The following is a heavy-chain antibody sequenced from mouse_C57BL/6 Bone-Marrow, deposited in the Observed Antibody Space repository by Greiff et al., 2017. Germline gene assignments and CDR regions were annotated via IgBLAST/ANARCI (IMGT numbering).Heavy chain of an antibody. V-gene: IGHV1-55*01. Sequence: QVQLKQPGAELVKPGASVKMSCKASGYTFTSYWITWVKQRPGQGLEWIGDIYPGSGSTNYNEKFKSKATLTVDTSSSTAYMQLSSLTSEDSAVXYCARFEGYYGWFAYWGQGTLVTVSA. D-gene: IGHD2-3*01. CDR1: GYTFTSYW. CDR2: IYPGSGST. CDR3: ARFEGYYGWFAY. J-gene: IGHJ3*01.